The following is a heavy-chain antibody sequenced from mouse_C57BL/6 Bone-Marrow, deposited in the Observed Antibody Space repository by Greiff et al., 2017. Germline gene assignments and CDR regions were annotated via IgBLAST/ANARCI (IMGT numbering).Heavy chain of an antibody. V-gene: IGHV5-6*01. CDR2: ISSGGSYT. D-gene: IGHD1-1*01. CDR3: ARRGYGSSSLYYFDY. Sequence: EVKLVESGGDLVKPGGSLKLSCAASGFTFSSYGMSWVRQTPDKRLEWVATISSGGSYTYYPDSVKGRFTISRDNAKNTLYLQMSSLKSEDTAMYDCARRGYGSSSLYYFDYWGQGTTLTVSS. CDR1: GFTFSSYG. J-gene: IGHJ2*01.